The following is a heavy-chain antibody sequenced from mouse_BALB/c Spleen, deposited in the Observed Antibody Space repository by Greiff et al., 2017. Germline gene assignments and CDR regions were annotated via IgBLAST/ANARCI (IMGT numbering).Heavy chain of an antibody. J-gene: IGHJ3*01. CDR2: INSNGGST. Sequence: EVHLVESGGGLVQPGGSLKLSCAASGFTFSSYGMSWVRQTPDKRLELVATINSNGGSTYYPDSVKGRFTISRDNAKNTLYLQMSSLKSEDTAMYYCARSSGYVLAYWGQGTLVTVSA. CDR3: ARSSGYVLAY. D-gene: IGHD3-1*01. V-gene: IGHV5-6-3*01. CDR1: GFTFSSYG.